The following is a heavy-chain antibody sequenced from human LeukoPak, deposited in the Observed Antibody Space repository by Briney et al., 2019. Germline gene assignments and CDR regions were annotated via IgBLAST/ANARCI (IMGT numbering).Heavy chain of an antibody. CDR3: ARGSWLRTNLAFDF. J-gene: IGHJ3*01. V-gene: IGHV3-7*05. CDR2: MKQDGSDK. CDR1: GFTLSTYW. Sequence: GGSLRLSCAASGFTLSTYWMTWVRQAPGKGREWVANMKQDGSDKYYVGSVRGRFIISRDNAKGSLYLQMNSLRAEDTAVYYCARGSWLRTNLAFDFWGQGTMVSVSS. D-gene: IGHD5-12*01.